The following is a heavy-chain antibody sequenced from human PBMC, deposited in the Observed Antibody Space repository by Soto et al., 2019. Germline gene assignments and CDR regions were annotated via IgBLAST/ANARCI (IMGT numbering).Heavy chain of an antibody. CDR2: INAGNGNT. CDR1: GYTFTSYA. J-gene: IGHJ6*03. Sequence: GASVKVSCKASGYTFTSYAMHWVRQAPGQRLEWMGWINAGNGNTKYSQKFQGRVTITRDTSASTAYMELSSLRSEDTAVYYCARDHCSGGSCTTYYYYYYMDVWGKGTTVTVSS. D-gene: IGHD2-15*01. V-gene: IGHV1-3*01. CDR3: ARDHCSGGSCTTYYYYYYMDV.